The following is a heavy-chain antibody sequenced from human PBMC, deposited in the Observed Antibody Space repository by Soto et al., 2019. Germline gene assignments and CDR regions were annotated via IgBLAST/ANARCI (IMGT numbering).Heavy chain of an antibody. D-gene: IGHD7-27*01. CDR1: GFTFSSYG. CDR2: ISYDRSNK. V-gene: IGHV3-30*18. J-gene: IGHJ6*02. CDR3: AKDLIKTGDTGLDV. Sequence: GGSLRLSCAASGFTFSSYGMHWVRQAPGKGLEWVAVISYDRSNKYYADSVKGRFTISRDNSKNTLYLQMNSLRAEDTAVYYCAKDLIKTGDTGLDVWGQGTTVTVSS.